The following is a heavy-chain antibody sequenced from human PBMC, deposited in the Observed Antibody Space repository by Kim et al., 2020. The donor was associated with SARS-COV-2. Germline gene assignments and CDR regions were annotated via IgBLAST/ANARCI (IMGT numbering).Heavy chain of an antibody. CDR1: GGSISSGGYY. Sequence: SETLSLTCTVSGGSISSGGYYWSWIRQHPGKGLEWIGYIYYSGSTYYNPSLKSRVTISVDTSKNQFSLKLSSVTAADTAVYYCARDGDMGCSGGSCFTPGYFDLWGRGTLVTVSS. CDR2: IYYSGST. D-gene: IGHD2-15*01. J-gene: IGHJ2*01. CDR3: ARDGDMGCSGGSCFTPGYFDL. V-gene: IGHV4-31*03.